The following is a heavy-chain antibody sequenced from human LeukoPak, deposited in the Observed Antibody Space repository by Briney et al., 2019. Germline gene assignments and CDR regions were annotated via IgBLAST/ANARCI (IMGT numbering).Heavy chain of an antibody. Sequence: ASVKVSCKASGYTFTSYYMHWVRQAPGQGLEWMGIINPSGGSTSYAQKFQGRVTMTRDTSTSTVYMELSSLRSEDTAVYYCARGIGAYYDFWSGYPDSDRFDPWGQGTLVTVSS. CDR1: GYTFTSYY. V-gene: IGHV1-46*01. J-gene: IGHJ5*02. CDR2: INPSGGST. D-gene: IGHD3-3*01. CDR3: ARGIGAYYDFWSGYPDSDRFDP.